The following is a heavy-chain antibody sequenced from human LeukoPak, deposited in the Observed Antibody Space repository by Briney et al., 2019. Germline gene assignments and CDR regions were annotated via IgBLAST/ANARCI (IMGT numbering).Heavy chain of an antibody. J-gene: IGHJ4*02. CDR1: GYTFTSYG. CDR3: ARVCRGGYCSSTSSFDY. D-gene: IGHD2-2*01. V-gene: IGHV1-18*01. CDR2: ISAYNGNT. Sequence: ASVKGSCKASGYTFTSYGISWVRQAPGQGLEWMGWISAYNGNTNYAQKLQGRVTMTTDTSTRTAYMELRSLRSDDTAVYYCARVCRGGYCSSTSSFDYWGQGTLVTVSS.